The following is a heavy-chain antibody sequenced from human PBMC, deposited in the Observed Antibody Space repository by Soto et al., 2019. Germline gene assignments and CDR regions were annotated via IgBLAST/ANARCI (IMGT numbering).Heavy chain of an antibody. CDR1: GFTFSSYS. CDR3: ARAGFGELLWFDY. CDR2: ISSSSSDI. D-gene: IGHD3-10*01. J-gene: IGHJ4*02. V-gene: IGHV3-21*01. Sequence: EVQLVESGGGLVKPGGSLRLSCAASGFTFSSYSMNWVRQAPGKGLEWVSSISSSSSDIYYADSVKGRFTISRDNAKNSLYLQMNSLRAEDTAVYYCARAGFGELLWFDYWGQGTLVTVSS.